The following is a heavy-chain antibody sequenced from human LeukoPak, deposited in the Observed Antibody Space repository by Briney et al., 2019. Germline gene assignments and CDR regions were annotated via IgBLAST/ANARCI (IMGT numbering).Heavy chain of an antibody. CDR2: ISSSSSTI. J-gene: IGHJ4*02. D-gene: IGHD2-15*01. V-gene: IGHV3-11*04. Sequence: GGSLRLSCAVSGFTVTVNYMSWVRQAPGKGLEWVSYISSSSSTIYYADSVKGRFTISRDNAKNSLYLQMNSLRAEDTAVYYCARDYCDYWGQGTLVTVSS. CDR1: GFTVTVNY. CDR3: ARDYCDY.